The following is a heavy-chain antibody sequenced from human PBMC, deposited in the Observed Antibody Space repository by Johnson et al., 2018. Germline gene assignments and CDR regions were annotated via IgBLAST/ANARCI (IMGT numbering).Heavy chain of an antibody. D-gene: IGHD1-26*01. V-gene: IGHV3-33*05. Sequence: QVQLVQSGGGVVQPGTSLRLSCAASGFTFTSYGMHWVRQAPGKGLEWVAVISYDGNYKYYADSVKGRLTISRASSKNTVYLQLNSLSAADTAVYYCARDGGSHVVGAFDIWGQGTMVTVSS. CDR1: GFTFTSYG. J-gene: IGHJ3*02. CDR2: ISYDGNYK. CDR3: ARDGGSHVVGAFDI.